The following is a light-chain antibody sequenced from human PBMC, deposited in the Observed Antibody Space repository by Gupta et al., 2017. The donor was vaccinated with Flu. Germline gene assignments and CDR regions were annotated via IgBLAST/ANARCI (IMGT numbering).Light chain of an antibody. V-gene: IGKV3-15*01. J-gene: IGKJ1*01. CDR2: GAS. CDR1: QSVSSD. CDR3: QQYKNWPPWT. Sequence: EIVMTQSPATLSVSPGERATLSCRASQSVSSDLAWYQQKLGQAPRLLIYGASTRATGTPARFSGSESGTEFTLTISSLQSEDFAVYYCQQYKNWPPWTFGQGTKVEIK.